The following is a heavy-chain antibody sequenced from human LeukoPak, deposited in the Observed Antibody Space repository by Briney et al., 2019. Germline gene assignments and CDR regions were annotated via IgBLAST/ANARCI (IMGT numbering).Heavy chain of an antibody. CDR1: GGSISSSSYY. CDR2: IYYSGST. Sequence: SETLSLTCTVSGGSISSSSYYWGWIRQPPGKGLEWLGSIYYSGSTYYNPSLKSRVTISVDTSKNQFSLKLSSVTAADTAVYYCASPYYYDSGLDLYYFDYWGQGTLVTVSS. V-gene: IGHV4-39*01. J-gene: IGHJ4*02. CDR3: ASPYYYDSGLDLYYFDY. D-gene: IGHD3-22*01.